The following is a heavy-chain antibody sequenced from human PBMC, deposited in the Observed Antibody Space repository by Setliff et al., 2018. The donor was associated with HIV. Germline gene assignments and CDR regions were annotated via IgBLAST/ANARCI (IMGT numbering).Heavy chain of an antibody. CDR3: ARDIGGYWDYHYYMDV. Sequence: ASVKVSCKASGYTFSNYGITWVRQAPGQGLEWMGWINPNSGGTQYAQKFQGRVTMTRDTSISTGSMELSRLRSDDTAVYYCARDIGGYWDYHYYMDVWGKGTTVTVSS. CDR1: GYTFSNYG. CDR2: INPNSGGT. V-gene: IGHV1-2*02. D-gene: IGHD3-22*01. J-gene: IGHJ6*03.